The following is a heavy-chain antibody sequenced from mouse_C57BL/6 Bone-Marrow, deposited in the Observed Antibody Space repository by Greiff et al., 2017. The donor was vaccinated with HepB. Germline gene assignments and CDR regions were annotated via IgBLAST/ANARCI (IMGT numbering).Heavy chain of an antibody. V-gene: IGHV5-6*01. CDR2: ISSGGSYT. J-gene: IGHJ3*01. Sequence: EVQGVESGGDLVKPGGSLKLSCAASGFTFSSYGMSWVRQTPDKRLEWVATISSGGSYTYYPDSVKGRFTISRDNAKNTLYLQMSSLKSEDSAMYYFDRRRLPAWFAYWGQGTLVTVSA. D-gene: IGHD1-2*01. CDR3: DRRRLPAWFAY. CDR1: GFTFSSYG.